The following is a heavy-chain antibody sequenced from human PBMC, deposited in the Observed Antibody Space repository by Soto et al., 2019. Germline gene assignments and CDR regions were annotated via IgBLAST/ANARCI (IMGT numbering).Heavy chain of an antibody. D-gene: IGHD3-9*01. CDR3: ARETYYDILNGYQNSYYYGMDV. CDR1: GYTFTSYG. V-gene: IGHV1-18*01. J-gene: IGHJ6*02. CDR2: ISAYNGNT. Sequence: ASVKVSCKASGYTFTSYGISWVRQAPGQGLEWMGWISAYNGNTNYAQKLQGRVTMTTDTSTSTAYMELRSLRSDDTAVYYCARETYYDILNGYQNSYYYGMDVWGQGTTVTVSS.